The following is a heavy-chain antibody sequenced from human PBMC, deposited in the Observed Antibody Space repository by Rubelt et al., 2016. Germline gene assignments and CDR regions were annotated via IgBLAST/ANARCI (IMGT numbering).Heavy chain of an antibody. J-gene: IGHJ4*02. D-gene: IGHD2/OR15-2a*01. CDR1: G. V-gene: IGHV1-18*01. Sequence: GISWMRQAPGQGLEWMGWISAYNGNTNYAQKLQGRITMTTDTSTSTAYMDLRSLRSDDTAVSFCARESPTWSSDYWGQGTLVTVSS. CDR2: ISAYNGNT. CDR3: ARESPTWSSDY.